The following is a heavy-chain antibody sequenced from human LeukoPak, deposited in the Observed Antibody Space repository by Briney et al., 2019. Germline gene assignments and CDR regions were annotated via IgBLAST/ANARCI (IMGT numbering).Heavy chain of an antibody. CDR1: GFTFSKYG. D-gene: IGHD3-9*01. CDR3: VRDTITYDIFTGSPDY. CDR2: IRYDGSKE. V-gene: IGHV3-33*01. J-gene: IGHJ4*02. Sequence: GKSLRLPCEVSGFTFSKYGMHWVRQAPGKGLEWVSTIRYDGSKEYYADSVRGRFTISRDNSGNTLFLQMDSLGAEDTAVYFCVRDTITYDIFTGSPDYWGQGTLVIVSS.